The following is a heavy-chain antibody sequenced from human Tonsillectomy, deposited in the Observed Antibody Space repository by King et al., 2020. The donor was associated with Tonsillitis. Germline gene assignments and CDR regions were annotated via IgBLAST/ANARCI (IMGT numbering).Heavy chain of an antibody. Sequence: QLVQSGAEVKKPGESLKISCKGSGYSFTSYWIGWVRQMPGKGLEWMGIIYPGDSDTRYSPSFQGQVTISADKSISTAYLQWSSLKASDTAMYYCARHGFSSNYDLLGGWFDPWGQGTLVTVSS. J-gene: IGHJ5*02. V-gene: IGHV5-51*01. CDR2: IYPGDSDT. CDR3: ARHGFSSNYDLLGGWFDP. D-gene: IGHD4-11*01. CDR1: GYSFTSYW.